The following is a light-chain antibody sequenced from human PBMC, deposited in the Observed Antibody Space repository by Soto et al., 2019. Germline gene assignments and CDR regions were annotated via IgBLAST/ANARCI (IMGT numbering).Light chain of an antibody. CDR2: GAS. V-gene: IGKV3-20*01. CDR1: ESVSSIY. J-gene: IGKJ5*01. CDR3: QQYGSSPIT. Sequence: ENVLTQSPGTLSLSPGERATLSFRASESVSSIYVAWYQQKPGQAPTLLIYGASTRATGIPDRFSGSGSGTDFTLTISRLEPEDFAVYYCQQYGSSPITFGQGTRLEIK.